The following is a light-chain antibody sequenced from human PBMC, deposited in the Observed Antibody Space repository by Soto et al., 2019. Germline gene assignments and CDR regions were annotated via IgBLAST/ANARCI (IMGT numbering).Light chain of an antibody. CDR2: DNN. Sequence: QSVLTQPPSVSAAPGQKVTIYCAGSSSNIENNYVSWYQQLPGTAPKLLIYDNNKRPSGIPDRFSGSKSGTSATLGITGLQTGDEADYYCGTWDSSLSAGVFGGGTKLTVL. CDR1: SSNIENNY. V-gene: IGLV1-51*01. J-gene: IGLJ2*01. CDR3: GTWDSSLSAGV.